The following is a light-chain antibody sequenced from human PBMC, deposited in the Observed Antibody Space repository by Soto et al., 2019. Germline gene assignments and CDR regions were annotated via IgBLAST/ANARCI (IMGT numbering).Light chain of an antibody. CDR2: GAS. J-gene: IGKJ2*01. Sequence: ESGLTQSPGTLSLSPGERATLSCRASQSVSSSYLAWYQQKPGQAPRLLIYGASSRATGIPDRFSGSGSGTDFTLTISRLETEDFAVYYCQQYGSSRTFGQGTKLEIK. V-gene: IGKV3-20*01. CDR1: QSVSSSY. CDR3: QQYGSSRT.